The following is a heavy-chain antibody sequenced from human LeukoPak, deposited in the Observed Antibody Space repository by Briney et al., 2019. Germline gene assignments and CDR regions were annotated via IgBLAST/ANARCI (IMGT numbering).Heavy chain of an antibody. D-gene: IGHD3-10*01. CDR1: GGSISSYY. Sequence: SETLSLTCTVSGGSISSYYWSWIRQPPGKGLEWIGEINHSGSTNYNPSLKSRVTISVDTSKNQFSLKLSSVTAADTAVYYCARSHYYGSGSYYTRSWFDPWGQGTLVTVSS. CDR3: ARSHYYGSGSYYTRSWFDP. V-gene: IGHV4-34*01. J-gene: IGHJ5*02. CDR2: INHSGST.